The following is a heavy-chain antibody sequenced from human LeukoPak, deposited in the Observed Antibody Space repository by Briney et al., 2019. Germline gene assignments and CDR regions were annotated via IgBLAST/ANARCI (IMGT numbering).Heavy chain of an antibody. CDR3: ARMGSRSWSPQQYNWFDP. CDR2: IDYRGST. Sequence: PSETLSLTCTVSGGSISSYYWSWIRQPPGKGLEWIGYIDYRGSTNYNPSLKSRVTISVDTSKNQFSLKLSSVTAAATAVYYCARMGSRSWSPQQYNWFDPWGQGTLVTVSS. V-gene: IGHV4-59*01. D-gene: IGHD6-13*01. J-gene: IGHJ5*02. CDR1: GGSISSYY.